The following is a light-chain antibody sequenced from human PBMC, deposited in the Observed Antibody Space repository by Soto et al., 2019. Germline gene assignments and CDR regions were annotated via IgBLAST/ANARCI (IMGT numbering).Light chain of an antibody. CDR2: DVS. CDR1: SSDVGGYNY. Sequence: QSALTQPASVSGSPGQSITISCTGTSSDVGGYNYVSWYQQHPGKAPKLMIYDVSNRPSGVSNRFSGSKSGNTASLTISGLRAEDEADYYCSSYTSSSTLVVVGGGTKVTVL. CDR3: SSYTSSSTLVV. J-gene: IGLJ2*01. V-gene: IGLV2-14*01.